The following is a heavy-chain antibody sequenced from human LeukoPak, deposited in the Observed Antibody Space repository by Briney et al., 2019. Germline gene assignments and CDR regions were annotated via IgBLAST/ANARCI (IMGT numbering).Heavy chain of an antibody. J-gene: IGHJ4*02. D-gene: IGHD1-26*01. Sequence: GASLKISFKGPGSPFTSYWIGWVRRMPGKGLEWKGVIYPGDSDTRYSPSFQGQVTISADKSKTTAYLQWISLKASDTAMYYCARLFSHGCGDYWGQGTLVTVSS. CDR1: GSPFTSYW. V-gene: IGHV5-51*01. CDR2: IYPGDSDT. CDR3: ARLFSHGCGDY.